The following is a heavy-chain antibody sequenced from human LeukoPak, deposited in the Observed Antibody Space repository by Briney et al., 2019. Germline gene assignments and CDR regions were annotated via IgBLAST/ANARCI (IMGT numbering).Heavy chain of an antibody. CDR3: ARVRELGN. V-gene: IGHV4-34*01. Sequence: SETLSLTCVVYGGSFSGYYWSWIRQPPGKGLEWIGEINHSGSTNYNPSLKSRVAISVDTSKNQFSLKLSSVTAADTAVYYCARVRELGNWGQGTLVTVSS. J-gene: IGHJ4*02. CDR1: GGSFSGYY. D-gene: IGHD1-26*01. CDR2: INHSGST.